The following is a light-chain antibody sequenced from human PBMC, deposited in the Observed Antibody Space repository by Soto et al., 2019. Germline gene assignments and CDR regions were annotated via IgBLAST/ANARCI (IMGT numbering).Light chain of an antibody. Sequence: QSALTQPASVCGSPGQSITISCTGTSSDVGTYKYVSWYKQVPGKAPKLMIYEVSNRPSGVSNRFSGSKSGNTASLTISELQAEDEADYYCSSYTSRSTPVFGGGTKLTVL. CDR1: SSDVGTYKY. V-gene: IGLV2-14*01. CDR3: SSYTSRSTPV. J-gene: IGLJ2*01. CDR2: EVS.